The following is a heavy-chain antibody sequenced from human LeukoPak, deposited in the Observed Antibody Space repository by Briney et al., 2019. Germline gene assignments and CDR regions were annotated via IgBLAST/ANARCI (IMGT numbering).Heavy chain of an antibody. D-gene: IGHD3-22*01. CDR2: ISGSGGST. J-gene: IGHJ4*02. CDR1: GFTFSSYG. CDR3: AKEGRDYYDSSGYSHSIYYFDY. V-gene: IGHV3-23*01. Sequence: PGGTLRLSCAASGFTFSSYGMSWVRQAPGKGLEWVSAISGSGGSTYYADSVKGRFTISRDNSKNTLYLQMNSLRAEDTAVYYCAKEGRDYYDSSGYSHSIYYFDYWGQGTLVTVSS.